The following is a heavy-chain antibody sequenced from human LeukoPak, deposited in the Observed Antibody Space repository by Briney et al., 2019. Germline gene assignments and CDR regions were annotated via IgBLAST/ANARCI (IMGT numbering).Heavy chain of an antibody. V-gene: IGHV1-2*06. CDR2: INPNSGGT. D-gene: IGHD3-10*01. J-gene: IGHJ4*02. CDR1: GYTFTGYY. CDR3: ARSPSIWFGDY. Sequence: ASVKVSCKASGYTFTGYYMHWVRQAPGQGLEWMGRINPNSGGTNYAQKFQGRVTMTRDTSISTVYMELSSLRSEDTAVYYCARSPSIWFGDYWGQGTLVTVSS.